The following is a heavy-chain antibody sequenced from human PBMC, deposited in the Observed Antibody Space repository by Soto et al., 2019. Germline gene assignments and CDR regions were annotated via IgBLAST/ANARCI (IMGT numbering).Heavy chain of an antibody. J-gene: IGHJ5*02. V-gene: IGHV4-38-2*01. D-gene: IGHD6-13*01. CDR3: ARAGYPEDWFDP. CDR2: IYHSGST. Sequence: PSETLSLTCAVSGYSISSGYYWGCIRQPPGKGLEWIGSIYHSGSTYYNPSLKSRVTISVDTSKNQFSLKLSSVTAADTAVYYCARAGYPEDWFDPWGQGTLVTVYS. CDR1: GYSISSGYY.